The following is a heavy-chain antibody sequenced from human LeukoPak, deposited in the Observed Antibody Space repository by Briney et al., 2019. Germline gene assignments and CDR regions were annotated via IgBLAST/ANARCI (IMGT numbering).Heavy chain of an antibody. CDR1: GGSIISSSYY. V-gene: IGHV4-39*01. CDR3: ATRPPRGYYFDY. Sequence: PSETLSLTCTVSGGSIISSSYYWGWVRQPPGKGLDWIGNIYYSGNTYYNPSLKSRLTISVDTSKNQFSLKLSSVTAADTAVYYCATRPPRGYYFDYWGQGTLVTVSS. J-gene: IGHJ4*02. D-gene: IGHD3-10*01. CDR2: IYYSGNT.